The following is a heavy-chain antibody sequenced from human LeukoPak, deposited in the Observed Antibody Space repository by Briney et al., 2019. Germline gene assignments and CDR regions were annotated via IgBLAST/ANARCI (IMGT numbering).Heavy chain of an antibody. CDR3: ARDGGGDIVVAFAFDI. CDR1: GFTFSSYE. J-gene: IGHJ3*02. CDR2: ISSSGSTI. V-gene: IGHV3-48*03. D-gene: IGHD2-15*01. Sequence: GGSLRLSCAASGFTFSSYEMNWVRQAPGKGLEWVSYISSSGSTIYYADSVKGRFTISRDNAKNSLYLQMNSLRAEDTAVYYCARDGGGDIVVAFAFDIWGQGTMVTVSS.